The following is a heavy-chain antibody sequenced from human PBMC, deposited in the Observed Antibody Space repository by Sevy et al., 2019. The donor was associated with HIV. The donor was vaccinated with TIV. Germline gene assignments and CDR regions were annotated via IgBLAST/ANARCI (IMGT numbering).Heavy chain of an antibody. V-gene: IGHV3-23*01. D-gene: IGHD3-22*01. CDR1: GFTFSSYA. CDR2: FGGSGGST. CDR3: AKVFGYYYDSSGDIDY. Sequence: GGSLRLSCAASGFTFSSYAMSWVRQAPGKGLEWVSAFGGSGGSTYYADSVKGRFTISRENSKNTLYLQMNSLRAEDTAVYYCAKVFGYYYDSSGDIDYWGQGTLVTVSS. J-gene: IGHJ4*02.